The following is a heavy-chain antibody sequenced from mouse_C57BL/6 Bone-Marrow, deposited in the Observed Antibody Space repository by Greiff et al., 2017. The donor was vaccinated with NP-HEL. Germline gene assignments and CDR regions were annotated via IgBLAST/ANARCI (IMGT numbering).Heavy chain of an antibody. CDR2: IWGDGST. Sequence: VKLMESGPGLVAPSQSLSITCTVSGFSLTSYGVSWVRQPPGKGLEWLGVIWGDGSTNYHSALISRLSISKDNSKSQVFLKLNSLQTDDTATYYCAKEETLSYGSSPWFAYWGQGTLVTVSA. CDR1: GFSLTSYG. V-gene: IGHV2-3*01. CDR3: AKEETLSYGSSPWFAY. J-gene: IGHJ3*01. D-gene: IGHD1-1*01.